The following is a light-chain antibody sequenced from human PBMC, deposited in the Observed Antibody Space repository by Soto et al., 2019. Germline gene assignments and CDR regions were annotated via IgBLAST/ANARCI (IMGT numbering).Light chain of an antibody. V-gene: IGLV3-21*04. CDR1: NIGSKS. J-gene: IGLJ2*01. CDR2: YDS. CDR3: QVWDSSGDHVV. Sequence: SYELTQPPSVSVAPGKTARITCGGNNIGSKSVHWYQQKPGQAPVLVISYDSDRPSGIPERFSGSNSGSTATLTISRVEAGDEADYYCQVWDSSGDHVVFGGGTKVTVL.